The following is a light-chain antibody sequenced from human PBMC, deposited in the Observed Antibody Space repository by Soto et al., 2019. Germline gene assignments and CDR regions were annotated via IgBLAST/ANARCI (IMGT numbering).Light chain of an antibody. Sequence: EIVLTQSPGTLSLSPGEIATLSCRASQSVSSSYLAWYQQKPGQAPRLLIYGASSRATGIPDRFSGSGSGTDFTLTISRLEPEDFAVYYCQQYGSSPFGQGTRLEIK. CDR3: QQYGSSP. V-gene: IGKV3-20*01. J-gene: IGKJ5*01. CDR1: QSVSSSY. CDR2: GAS.